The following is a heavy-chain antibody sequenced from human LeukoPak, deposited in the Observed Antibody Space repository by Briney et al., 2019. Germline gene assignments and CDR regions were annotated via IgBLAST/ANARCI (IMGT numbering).Heavy chain of an antibody. D-gene: IGHD5-18*01. CDR3: ARDLATQLWTDLNWFDP. CDR2: IYYSGTT. Sequence: SETLSLTCTVPAGSINRSYYYWGWIRQLPGKGLEWIGYIYYSGTTFYNPSLKSRVTISVDTSKNQFSLKLSSVTAADTAVYYCARDLATQLWTDLNWFDPWGQGTLVTVSS. V-gene: IGHV4-39*07. J-gene: IGHJ5*02. CDR1: AGSINRSYYY.